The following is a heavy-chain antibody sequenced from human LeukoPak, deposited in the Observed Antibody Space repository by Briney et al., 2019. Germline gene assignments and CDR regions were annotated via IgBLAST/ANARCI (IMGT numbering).Heavy chain of an antibody. J-gene: IGHJ5*02. D-gene: IGHD3-22*01. CDR2: IWYDGSNK. Sequence: GGSLRLSCAPSGFTFSSYGMHWVRQAPGKGLEWVEVIWYDGSNKYYADSVKGRFTISRDNSKNTLYLQMNSLRAEDTAVYYCAKGLMYYYDSSGYGWFDPWGQGTLVTVSS. CDR3: AKGLMYYYDSSGYGWFDP. V-gene: IGHV3-33*06. CDR1: GFTFSSYG.